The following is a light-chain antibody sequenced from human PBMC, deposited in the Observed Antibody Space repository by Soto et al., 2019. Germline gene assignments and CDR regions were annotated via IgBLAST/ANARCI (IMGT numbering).Light chain of an antibody. J-gene: IGLJ3*02. CDR2: GNT. Sequence: QSVLTQPPSVSGAPGQRVTISCIGSTSNSGAGYDVHWYQQFPGTAPKLLIHGNTNRPSGVPDRFSGSKSGTSASLAITGLQAEDEADYYCQSYDSSLINSVFGGGTKLTVL. V-gene: IGLV1-40*01. CDR3: QSYDSSLINSV. CDR1: TSNSGAGYD.